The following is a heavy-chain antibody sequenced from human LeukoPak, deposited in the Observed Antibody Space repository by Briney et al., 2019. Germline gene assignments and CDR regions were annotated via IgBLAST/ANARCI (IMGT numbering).Heavy chain of an antibody. V-gene: IGHV4-34*01. Sequence: SETLSLTCAVYGGSFSGYYWSWIRQPPGKGLEWIGEINHSGSTNYNPSLKSRVTISVDTSKNQFSLKLSSVTAADTAVYYCARAPYVPPSFDYWGQGTLVTVSS. CDR3: ARAPYVPPSFDY. D-gene: IGHD3-16*01. J-gene: IGHJ4*02. CDR1: GGSFSGYY. CDR2: INHSGST.